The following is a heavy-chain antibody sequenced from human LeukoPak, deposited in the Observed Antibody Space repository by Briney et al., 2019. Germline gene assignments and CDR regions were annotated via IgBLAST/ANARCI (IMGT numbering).Heavy chain of an antibody. D-gene: IGHD3-22*01. CDR3: ANMKAYYYDSSGDDY. J-gene: IGHJ4*02. Sequence: PGGSLRLSCAASGFTFSSYDMHWVRQAPGKGLEWVSAISGSGGSTYYADSVKGRFTISRDNSKNMLYLQMNSMRAEDTAVYYCANMKAYYYDSSGDDYWGQGTLVTVSS. CDR1: GFTFSSYD. CDR2: ISGSGGST. V-gene: IGHV3-23*01.